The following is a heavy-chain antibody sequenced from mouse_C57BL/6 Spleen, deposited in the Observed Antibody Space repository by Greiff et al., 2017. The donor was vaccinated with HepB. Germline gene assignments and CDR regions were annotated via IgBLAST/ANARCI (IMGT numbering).Heavy chain of an antibody. Sequence: QVQLQQPGAELVKPGASVKLSCKASGYTFTSYWMHWVKQRPGQGLEWIGMIHPNSGSTNYNEKFKSKATLTVDKSSSTAYMQLSSLTSEDSAVYYCARRGATVVATPYYYAMDYWGQGTSVTVSS. D-gene: IGHD1-1*01. CDR2: IHPNSGST. CDR1: GYTFTSYW. V-gene: IGHV1-64*01. J-gene: IGHJ4*01. CDR3: ARRGATVVATPYYYAMDY.